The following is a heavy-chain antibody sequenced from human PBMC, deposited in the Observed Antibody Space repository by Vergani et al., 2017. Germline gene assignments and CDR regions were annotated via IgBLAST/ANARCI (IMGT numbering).Heavy chain of an antibody. D-gene: IGHD6-19*01. Sequence: QVQLVQSGAEVKKPGASVKVSCKASGYTFTSYGISWVRQAPGQGLEWMGIINPSGGSTSYAQKFQGRVTMTRDTSTSTVYMELSSLRSEDTAVYYCARVGVAGTAGDYWGQGTLVTVSS. CDR3: ARVGVAGTAGDY. CDR2: INPSGGST. J-gene: IGHJ4*02. CDR1: GYTFTSYG. V-gene: IGHV1-46*03.